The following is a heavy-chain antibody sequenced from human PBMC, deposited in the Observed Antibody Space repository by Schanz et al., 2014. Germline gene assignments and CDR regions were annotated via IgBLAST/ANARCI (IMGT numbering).Heavy chain of an antibody. Sequence: QVQLVESGGGVVRPGGSLRLSCAASGFTFSSYGMHWVRQAPGKGLVWVTYIRYDGINKYYADSVKGRFTVSRDNAKSTLFLQMDSLRPEDTAIYYCAKEWSPSFWGQGTLVTVSS. CDR1: GFTFSSYG. CDR3: AKEWSPSF. CDR2: IRYDGINK. J-gene: IGHJ4*02. D-gene: IGHD1-26*01. V-gene: IGHV3-30*02.